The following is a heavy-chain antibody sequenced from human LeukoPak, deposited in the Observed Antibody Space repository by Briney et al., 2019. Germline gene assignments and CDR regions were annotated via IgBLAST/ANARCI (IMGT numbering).Heavy chain of an antibody. J-gene: IGHJ5*02. V-gene: IGHV3-7*01. Sequence: GGSLRLSCAASGLRFSSYWMTWVRQAPGKGLEWVANIKQDGSEKYYVDSVKGRFTISSDNARNSLYLQMNRLSGEDTASYYCAREVEARRLGRWVDPWGQGTLVTVSS. CDR1: GLRFSSYW. CDR3: AREVEARRLGRWVDP. D-gene: IGHD6-6*01. CDR2: IKQDGSEK.